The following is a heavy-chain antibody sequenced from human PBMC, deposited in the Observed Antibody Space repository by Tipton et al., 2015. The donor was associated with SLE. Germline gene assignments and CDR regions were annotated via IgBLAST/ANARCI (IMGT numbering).Heavy chain of an antibody. D-gene: IGHD3-10*01. CDR2: IMPLLGVA. CDR1: GGSFSNFF. CDR3: TSRDAGRLDY. J-gene: IGHJ4*02. V-gene: IGHV1-69*09. Sequence: QLVQSGTEVQRPGSSVKVSCKASGGSFSNFFISWVRQAPGQGLEWVGGIMPLLGVAGYGQDFQGRVTITADKSTSTAYLEANSLRSDDTAVYYCTSRDAGRLDYWGQGTLVIVSS.